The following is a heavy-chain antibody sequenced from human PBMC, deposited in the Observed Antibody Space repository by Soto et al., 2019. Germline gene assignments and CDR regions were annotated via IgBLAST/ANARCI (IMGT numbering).Heavy chain of an antibody. J-gene: IGHJ4*02. Sequence: QVQLVESGGGVVQPGRSLRLSCAASGFTFSTYAMHWVRQAPGKGLEWVAFISYDGRNKYYADSVKGRFTISRDNSKTTLYLQMNSLRADDTAVYYCARDAGLWPPYFFDSWGQGTLVTVSS. CDR2: ISYDGRNK. D-gene: IGHD3-16*01. CDR3: ARDAGLWPPYFFDS. CDR1: GFTFSTYA. V-gene: IGHV3-30-3*01.